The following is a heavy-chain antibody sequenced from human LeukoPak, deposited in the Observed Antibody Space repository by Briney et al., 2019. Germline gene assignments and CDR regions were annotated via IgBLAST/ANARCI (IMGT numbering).Heavy chain of an antibody. Sequence: PGGSLRLSCAASGFTFSTYAMSWVRQAPGKGLEWVSGISGSGGSTFYADSVKGRFTISRDNSKNTLYLQMNSLRAEDTAVYYCAKRPSGVVVVAAFIDYWGQGTLVTVSS. CDR2: ISGSGGST. V-gene: IGHV3-23*01. J-gene: IGHJ4*02. CDR3: AKRPSGVVVVAAFIDY. CDR1: GFTFSTYA. D-gene: IGHD2-15*01.